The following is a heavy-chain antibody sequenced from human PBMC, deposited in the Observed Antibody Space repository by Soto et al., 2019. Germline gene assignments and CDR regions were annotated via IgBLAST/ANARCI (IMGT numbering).Heavy chain of an antibody. CDR3: AGGNSSRWYWFDP. Sequence: QVQLQESGPGLVKPSQTLSLTCTVSGGSISSTNYYWSWIRRHPGKGLEWIGYIYYNGNTYYNPSLKSQVTISVDTSKNQFSLKLSSVTAADTAVYYCAGGNSSRWYWFDPWGQGTLVTVSS. CDR2: IYYNGNT. D-gene: IGHD6-13*01. V-gene: IGHV4-31*01. CDR1: GGSISSTNYY. J-gene: IGHJ5*02.